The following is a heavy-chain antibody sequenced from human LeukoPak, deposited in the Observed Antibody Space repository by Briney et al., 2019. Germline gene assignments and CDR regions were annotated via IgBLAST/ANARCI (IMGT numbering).Heavy chain of an antibody. CDR1: GYSISSGYY. D-gene: IGHD3-3*01. J-gene: IGHJ4*02. CDR3: ASEYYDFWSGYYGY. V-gene: IGHV4-38-2*01. Sequence: PSETLSLTCAVSGYSISSGYYWGWIRQPPGKGLEWIGSIYHSGSTYYSPSLKSRVTISIDTSKNQFSLELSSVTAADTAVYYCASEYYDFWSGYYGYWGQGTLVTVSS. CDR2: IYHSGST.